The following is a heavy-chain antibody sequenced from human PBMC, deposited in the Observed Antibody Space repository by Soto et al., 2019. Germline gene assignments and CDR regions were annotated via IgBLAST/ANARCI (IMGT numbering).Heavy chain of an antibody. J-gene: IGHJ3*02. CDR1: GYTFTSYY. D-gene: IGHD5-12*01. Sequence: GASVKVSCKASGYTFTSYYMHWVRQAPGQGLEWMGIINPSGGSTSYAQKFQGRVTMTRDTSTSTVYMELSSLRSEDTAVYYCASNLEMATIEVPDAFDIWGQGTMVTVSS. CDR3: ASNLEMATIEVPDAFDI. V-gene: IGHV1-46*01. CDR2: INPSGGST.